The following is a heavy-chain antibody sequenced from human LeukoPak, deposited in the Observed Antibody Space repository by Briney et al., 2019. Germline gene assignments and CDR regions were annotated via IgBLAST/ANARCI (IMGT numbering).Heavy chain of an antibody. CDR2: IYYSGST. Sequence: PSETLSLTCTVSGGSISSYYSGWIRQPPGKGLEWIGYIYYSGSTNYNPSLKSRVTISVTTPKNHCSLKLSSLTTADTPSYYLASMVRGVRRAYYFDYWGQGTLVTVSS. J-gene: IGHJ4*02. V-gene: IGHV4-59*01. D-gene: IGHD3-10*01. CDR1: GGSISSYY. CDR3: ASMVRGVRRAYYFDY.